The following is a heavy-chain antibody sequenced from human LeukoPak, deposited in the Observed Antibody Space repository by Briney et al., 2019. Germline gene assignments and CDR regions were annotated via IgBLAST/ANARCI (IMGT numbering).Heavy chain of an antibody. Sequence: GGSLRLSCAASGFTFSSYAMSWVRQAPGKGLEWVSAISGSGGTTYYADSVKGRFTISSDNSKNTLYLQMNSLRAEDTAVYHCAKVFGELLYWFDPWGQGTLVTVSS. CDR1: GFTFSSYA. CDR2: ISGSGGTT. D-gene: IGHD3-10*01. J-gene: IGHJ5*02. V-gene: IGHV3-23*01. CDR3: AKVFGELLYWFDP.